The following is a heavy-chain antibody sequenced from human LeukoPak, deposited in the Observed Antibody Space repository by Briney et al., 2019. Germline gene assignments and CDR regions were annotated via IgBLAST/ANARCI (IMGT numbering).Heavy chain of an antibody. CDR1: GGSFSSYY. CDR2: INHSGST. J-gene: IGHJ6*04. Sequence: SETLSLTCALYGGSFSSYYWSWIRQPPGRGLEWIGEINHSGSTNYHPSLKSRVTVSEDTSKNQFSLKLSSLTATDTAVYYCAGTGTDVWGKGTTVTVSS. CDR3: AGTGTDV. V-gene: IGHV4-34*01. D-gene: IGHD1-14*01.